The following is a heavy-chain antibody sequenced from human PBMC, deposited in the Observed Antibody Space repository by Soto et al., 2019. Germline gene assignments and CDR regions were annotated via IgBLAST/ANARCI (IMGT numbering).Heavy chain of an antibody. CDR3: AGHHKDYYQS. CDR1: GGSIIIGGYY. J-gene: IGHJ1*01. Sequence: PSETLSLTCTVSGGSIIIGGYYWSWIRQHPGKGLEWIGYIYYSGSTYYNPSLKSRVTLSVDTSKNQFSLKLISVTASDTAVYYCAGHHKDYYQSWGQGTLVTVSS. V-gene: IGHV4-31*02. CDR2: IYYSGST.